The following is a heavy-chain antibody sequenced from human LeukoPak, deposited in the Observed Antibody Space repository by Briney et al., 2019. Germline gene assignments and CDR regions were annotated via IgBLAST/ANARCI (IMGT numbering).Heavy chain of an antibody. D-gene: IGHD6-13*01. CDR3: ARDGAAAGTGGGLY. V-gene: IGHV4-34*01. CDR2: INHSGST. Sequence: PPETLSLTCAVYGGSFRGYYWSWIRQPPGKGLEWIGEINHSGSTNYNPSLKSRVTISVDTSKNQFSLKLSSVTVADTAVYYCARDGAAAGTGGGLYWGQGTLVTVSS. CDR1: GGSFRGYY. J-gene: IGHJ4*02.